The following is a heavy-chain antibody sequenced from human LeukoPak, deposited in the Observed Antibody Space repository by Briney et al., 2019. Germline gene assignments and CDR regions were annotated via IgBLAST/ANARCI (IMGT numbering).Heavy chain of an antibody. V-gene: IGHV3-43D*04. CDR1: GFTFDDYA. CDR3: AGGLFGLTAPIDY. D-gene: IGHD4/OR15-4a*01. Sequence: GGSLRLSCAASGFTFDDYAMHWVRQAPGKGLEWVSLISWDGGSTCYADSVKGRFTISRDNSKNSLYLQMNSLRAEDTALYYCAGGLFGLTAPIDYWGQGTLVTVSS. CDR2: ISWDGGST. J-gene: IGHJ4*02.